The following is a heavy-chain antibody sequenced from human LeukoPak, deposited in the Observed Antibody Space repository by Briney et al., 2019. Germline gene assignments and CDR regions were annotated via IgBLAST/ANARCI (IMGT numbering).Heavy chain of an antibody. V-gene: IGHV3-74*01. CDR3: ARDAYCSGGRCYGSDY. D-gene: IGHD2-15*01. J-gene: IGHJ4*02. CDR2: INTDGSNI. Sequence: GGSLRLSCAASGFTFSGYWMHWVRQAPGKGLVWVSRINTDGSNIGYADSVKGRFTISRDNAKNTLYLQMSSLRAEDAAVYYCARDAYCSGGRCYGSDYWGQGTLVTVSS. CDR1: GFTFSGYW.